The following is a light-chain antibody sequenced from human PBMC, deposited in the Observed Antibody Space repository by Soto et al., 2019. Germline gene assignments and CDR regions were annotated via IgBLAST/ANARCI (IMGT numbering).Light chain of an antibody. V-gene: IGKV4-1*01. CDR1: QTVLYSSNNKNY. CDR3: QQFHTAPTT. CDR2: WAS. Sequence: DLVMTQSPDFLSVSHGSGATIICQSTQTVLYSSNNKNYIAWYQQKSGQPPKLLIYWASTRESGVPDRFTGSGSGTDFSLTISSLQAEDVAVYYCQQFHTAPTTFGQGTKVDIK. J-gene: IGKJ1*01.